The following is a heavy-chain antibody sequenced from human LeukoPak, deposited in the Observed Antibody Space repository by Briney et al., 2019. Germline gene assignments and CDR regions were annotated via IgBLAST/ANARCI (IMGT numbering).Heavy chain of an antibody. Sequence: ASVEVSCKVSGYTLTELSMHWVRQAPGKGLEWMGGFDPEDGETIYAQKFQGRVTMTEDTSTDTAYMELSSLRSEDTAVYYCATLSSMVRGVIVLEDWFDPWGQGTLVTVSS. V-gene: IGHV1-24*01. J-gene: IGHJ5*02. CDR2: FDPEDGET. D-gene: IGHD3-10*01. CDR1: GYTLTELS. CDR3: ATLSSMVRGVIVLEDWFDP.